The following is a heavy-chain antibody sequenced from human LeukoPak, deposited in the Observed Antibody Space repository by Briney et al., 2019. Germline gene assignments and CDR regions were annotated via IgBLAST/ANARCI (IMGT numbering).Heavy chain of an antibody. V-gene: IGHV4-59*01. J-gene: IGHJ4*02. CDR1: GGSISSYY. CDR2: IHYSGST. D-gene: IGHD6-19*01. Sequence: SETLSLTCTVSGGSISSYYWSWIRQPPGKGLEWIGYIHYSGSTNYNPSLKSRVTISVDTSKNQFSLKLSSVTAADTAVYYCARASYSSGWYYFDYWGQGTLVTVSS. CDR3: ARASYSSGWYYFDY.